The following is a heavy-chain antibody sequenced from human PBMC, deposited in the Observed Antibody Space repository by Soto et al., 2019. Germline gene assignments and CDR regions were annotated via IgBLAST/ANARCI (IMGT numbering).Heavy chain of an antibody. J-gene: IGHJ4*01. CDR2: IIPIFGTS. CDR3: ASASQGGYALH. CDR1: GGSFKNYA. D-gene: IGHD5-12*01. V-gene: IGHV1-69*13. Sequence: ASVKVSCKASGGSFKNYAIDWVRQAPGQGLEWMGRIIPIFGTSDYARKFRDRVTITADESSTTVFMDLNSLAYDDTALYFCASASQGGYALHWGHGTLVTVSS.